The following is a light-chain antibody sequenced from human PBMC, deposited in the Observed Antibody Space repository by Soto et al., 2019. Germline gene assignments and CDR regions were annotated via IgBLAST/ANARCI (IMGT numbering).Light chain of an antibody. CDR3: AAWDDSLNVLYV. V-gene: IGLV1-44*01. CDR1: SSKIGSNT. Sequence: QSALTQPPSASGTPGQRVTILCSGRSSKIGSNTVNWYQQLPGTAPKLLIYSNNQRPSGVPDRFSGSKSGTSASLAISGLQPEDEADYYCAAWDDSLNVLYVFGTGTKVTVL. J-gene: IGLJ1*01. CDR2: SNN.